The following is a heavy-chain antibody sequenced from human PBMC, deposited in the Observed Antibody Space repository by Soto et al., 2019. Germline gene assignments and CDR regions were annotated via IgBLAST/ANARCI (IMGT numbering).Heavy chain of an antibody. V-gene: IGHV1-8*01. Sequence: ASVEVSCKASGYTFTSYDINWVRQATGQGLEWMGWMNPNSGNTGYAQKFQGRVTMTRNTSISTAYMELSSLRSEDTAVYYCASPTLLTGYSSGWYRAFDIWGQGTMVTVSS. CDR3: ASPTLLTGYSSGWYRAFDI. J-gene: IGHJ3*02. CDR1: GYTFTSYD. D-gene: IGHD6-19*01. CDR2: MNPNSGNT.